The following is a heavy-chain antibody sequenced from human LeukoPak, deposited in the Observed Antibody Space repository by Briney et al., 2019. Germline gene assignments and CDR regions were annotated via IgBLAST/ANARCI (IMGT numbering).Heavy chain of an antibody. CDR1: GFRLDAFG. D-gene: IGHD3-22*01. CDR2: IEWNGGRR. J-gene: IGHJ4*02. V-gene: IGHV3-20*04. CDR3: SSVPDDASGNSRYYFKT. Sequence: GGSLRLSCAASGFRLDAFGMTWVRQVPGKGLEWISGIEWNGGRREYADSVKGRFTISRDNAKNSLYLQMKNLRAEDTALYYCSSVPDDASGNSRYYFKTWGQGTLVTVSS.